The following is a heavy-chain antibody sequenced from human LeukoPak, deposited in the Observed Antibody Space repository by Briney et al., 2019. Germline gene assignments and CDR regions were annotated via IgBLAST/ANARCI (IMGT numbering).Heavy chain of an antibody. D-gene: IGHD2-2*01. Sequence: PGGSLRLSCAASGFTFSSYAMSWVRQAPGKGLEWVSAISGSGGSTYYADSVKGRFTISRDNSKNTLYLQMNSLRAEDTAVYYCAKEPYCSSTSCYDFGDYWDQGTLVTVSS. CDR1: GFTFSSYA. V-gene: IGHV3-23*01. J-gene: IGHJ4*02. CDR3: AKEPYCSSTSCYDFGDY. CDR2: ISGSGGST.